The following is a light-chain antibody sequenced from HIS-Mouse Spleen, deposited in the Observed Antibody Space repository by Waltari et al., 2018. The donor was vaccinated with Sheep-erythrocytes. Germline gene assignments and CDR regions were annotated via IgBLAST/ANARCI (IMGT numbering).Light chain of an antibody. Sequence: QSALTQPASVSGSPGQSITISCTGTSSDVGSYNLVSWYKQHPGKAPKLMIYEGSKRASGVSNRFSGSKSDNTASLTISGLQAEYDADYYCCSYAGSSTFVFGGGTKLTVL. J-gene: IGLJ2*01. CDR1: SSDVGSYNL. CDR2: EGS. V-gene: IGLV2-23*01. CDR3: CSYAGSSTFV.